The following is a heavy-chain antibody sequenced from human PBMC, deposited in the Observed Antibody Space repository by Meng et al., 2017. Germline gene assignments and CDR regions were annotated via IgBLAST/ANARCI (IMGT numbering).Heavy chain of an antibody. CDR3: ARDLNYYDSSGYSSLFDY. D-gene: IGHD3-22*01. CDR2: INPNSGGT. Sequence: GRRGRVGAGVKKPGASVKVSCKASGYTFTGYYMPWVRQAPGQGLEWMGRINPNSGGTNYAQKFQGRVTMTRDTSISTAYMELSRLRSDDTAVYYCARDLNYYDSSGYSSLFDYWGQGTLVTVSS. J-gene: IGHJ4*02. V-gene: IGHV1-2*06. CDR1: GYTFTGYY.